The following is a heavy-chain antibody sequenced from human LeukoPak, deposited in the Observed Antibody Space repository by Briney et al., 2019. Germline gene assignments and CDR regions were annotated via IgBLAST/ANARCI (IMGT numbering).Heavy chain of an antibody. CDR1: GGSISSGGYY. CDR3: ARAYDSSGYYSKRDNYFDY. D-gene: IGHD3-22*01. CDR2: IYYSGST. V-gene: IGHV4-31*03. J-gene: IGHJ4*02. Sequence: PSETLSLTCTVSGGSISSGGYYWGWIRQHPGTGLEWIGYIYYSGSTYYNPSLKSRVTISVDTSKNQFSLKLSSVTAADTAVYYCARAYDSSGYYSKRDNYFDYWGQGTLVTVSS.